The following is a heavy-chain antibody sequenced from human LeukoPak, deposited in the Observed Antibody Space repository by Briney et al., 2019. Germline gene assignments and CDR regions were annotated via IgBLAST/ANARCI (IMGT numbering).Heavy chain of an antibody. CDR1: GGTFSSYA. J-gene: IGHJ5*02. CDR2: IIPIFGTA. D-gene: IGHD3-22*01. Sequence: SSVEVSCKASGGTFSSYAISWVRQAPGQGLEWMGGIIPIFGTANYAQKFQGRVTITADESTSTAYMELSSLRSEDTAVYYCASDPYYYDSSGYYSTWGQGTLVTVSS. CDR3: ASDPYYYDSSGYYST. V-gene: IGHV1-69*01.